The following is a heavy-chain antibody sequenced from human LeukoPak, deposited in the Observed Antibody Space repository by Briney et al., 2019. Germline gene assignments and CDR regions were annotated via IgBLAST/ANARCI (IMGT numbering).Heavy chain of an antibody. V-gene: IGHV3-30*18. CDR1: GFTFSSYG. CDR3: AKAPRVLRYFDWLSGIDY. D-gene: IGHD3-9*01. J-gene: IGHJ4*02. Sequence: GRSLRFSCAASGFTFSSYGMHWVRQAPGKGLEWVAVISYDGSNKYYADSVKGRFTISRDNSKNTLSLQMNSLRAEDTAVYYCAKAPRVLRYFDWLSGIDYWGQGTLVTVSS. CDR2: ISYDGSNK.